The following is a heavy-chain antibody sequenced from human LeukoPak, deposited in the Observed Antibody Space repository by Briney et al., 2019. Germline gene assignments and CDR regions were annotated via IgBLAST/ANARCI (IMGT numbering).Heavy chain of an antibody. Sequence: GGSLRLSCAASGFTFSSYSMNWVRQAPGKGLEWVSYISSSSSTIYYADSVKGRFTISRDNAKNSLYLQVNSLRVEDTAVYYCATANWGLNFWGQGTLVTVSS. CDR3: ATANWGLNF. D-gene: IGHD7-27*01. J-gene: IGHJ4*02. CDR1: GFTFSSYS. V-gene: IGHV3-48*01. CDR2: ISSSSSTI.